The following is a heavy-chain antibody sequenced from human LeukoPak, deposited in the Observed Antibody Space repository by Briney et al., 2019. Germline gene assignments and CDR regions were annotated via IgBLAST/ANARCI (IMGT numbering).Heavy chain of an antibody. J-gene: IGHJ5*02. Sequence: GGSLRLSCAASGFTFSSYWMHWVRQAPGKGLVWVSRINSDGSSTSYADSVKGRFTISRDNAKNTLFLQMNSLRAEDTAVYYCARVPVVAAENWFDPWGQGTLDTVSS. CDR1: GFTFSSYW. CDR2: INSDGSST. V-gene: IGHV3-74*01. D-gene: IGHD2-15*01. CDR3: ARVPVVAAENWFDP.